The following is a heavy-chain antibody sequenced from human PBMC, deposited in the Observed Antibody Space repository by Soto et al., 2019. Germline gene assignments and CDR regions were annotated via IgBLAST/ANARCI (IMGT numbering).Heavy chain of an antibody. J-gene: IGHJ4*02. CDR2: ISGSGGST. CDR3: AKSPATGSPTPPDY. Sequence: EVQLLESGGGLVQPGGSLRLSCAASGFTFSSYAMSWVRQAPGTGLEWVSAISGSGGSTNYADSVKGRFTISRDNAKNTLYLQMNSRRAEDTAVYYCAKSPATGSPTPPDYWGQGTLVTVSS. CDR1: GFTFSSYA. D-gene: IGHD5-12*01. V-gene: IGHV3-23*01.